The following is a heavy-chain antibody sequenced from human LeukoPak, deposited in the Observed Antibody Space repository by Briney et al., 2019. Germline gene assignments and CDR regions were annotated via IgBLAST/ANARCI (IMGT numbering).Heavy chain of an antibody. Sequence: ASVKVSCKASGYTFTGYYMHWVRQAPGQGLEWMGVINPSGGSTRYAQKFQGRVTMTGDTSTRTVYMELSSLTSADTAAYYCARGTTDDYWGQGTPVTVSS. J-gene: IGHJ4*02. V-gene: IGHV1-46*01. D-gene: IGHD1-1*01. CDR1: GYTFTGYY. CDR2: INPSGGST. CDR3: ARGTTDDY.